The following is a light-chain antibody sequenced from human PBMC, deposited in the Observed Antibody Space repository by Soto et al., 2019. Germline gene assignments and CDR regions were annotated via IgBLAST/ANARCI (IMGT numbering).Light chain of an antibody. CDR2: EGS. CDR1: SSDVGSYNL. V-gene: IGLV2-14*02. CDR3: NSYAASGNLWV. J-gene: IGLJ3*02. Sequence: QSALTQPASVSGSPGQSITISCTGTSSDVGSYNLVSWYQQHPGKAPKLMIYEGSKRPSGVSNRFSGSKSGNTASLTVSGLQAEDEADYYCNSYAASGNLWVFGGGTKLTVL.